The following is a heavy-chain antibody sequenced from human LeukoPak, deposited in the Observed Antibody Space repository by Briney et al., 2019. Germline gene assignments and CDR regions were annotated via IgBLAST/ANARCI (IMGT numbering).Heavy chain of an antibody. Sequence: GGSLRLSCAASGFTFSSYAMSWVRQAPGKGLEWVGRIKSKTDGGTTDYAAPVKGRFAISRDDSKNTLYLQMNSLKTEDTAVYYCTTIHCSSTSCYSGLIDYWGQGTLVTVSS. CDR3: TTIHCSSTSCYSGLIDY. D-gene: IGHD2-2*01. J-gene: IGHJ4*02. CDR1: GFTFSSYA. CDR2: IKSKTDGGTT. V-gene: IGHV3-15*01.